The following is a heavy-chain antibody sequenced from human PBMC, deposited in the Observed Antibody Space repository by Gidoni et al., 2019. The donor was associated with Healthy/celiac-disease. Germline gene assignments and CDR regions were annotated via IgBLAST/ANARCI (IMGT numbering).Heavy chain of an antibody. CDR3: AKDLYSSRAGDY. CDR2: ISGSGGST. D-gene: IGHD6-13*01. Sequence: EVQLLESGGGLVQPGGSLRLSCAASGFTFSSYAMRWVRQAPGKGLEWVSAISGSGGSTYYADSVKGRFTISRDNSKNTLYLQMNSLRAEDTAVYYCAKDLYSSRAGDYWGQGTLVTVSS. CDR1: GFTFSSYA. J-gene: IGHJ4*02. V-gene: IGHV3-23*01.